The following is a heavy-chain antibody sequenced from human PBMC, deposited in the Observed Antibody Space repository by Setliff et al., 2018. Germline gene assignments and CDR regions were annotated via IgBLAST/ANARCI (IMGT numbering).Heavy chain of an antibody. D-gene: IGHD3-22*01. CDR2: ISASGRTT. V-gene: IGHV3-23*01. CDR1: RFTFSNYA. Sequence: GGSLRLSCAASRFTFSNYAMSWVRQAPGKGLEWVSAISASGRTTYSADSVKGRFTISRDNSKNTLSLQMNSLRAEDTAVYYCAKELRITMIVVVNYYGMDVWGQGTTVTVSS. J-gene: IGHJ6*02. CDR3: AKELRITMIVVVNYYGMDV.